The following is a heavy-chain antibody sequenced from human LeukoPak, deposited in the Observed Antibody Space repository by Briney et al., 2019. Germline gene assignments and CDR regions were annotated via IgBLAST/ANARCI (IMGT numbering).Heavy chain of an antibody. CDR2: MNPNSGNT. CDR3: AREQGRRYFDWLLPSDN. CDR1: GYTFTGYY. J-gene: IGHJ4*02. Sequence: ASVKVSCKASGYTFTGYYMHWVRQAPGQGLEWMGWMNPNSGNTGYAQKFQGRVTMTRNTSISTAYMELSSLRSEDTAVYYCAREQGRRYFDWLLPSDNWGQGTLVTVSS. V-gene: IGHV1-8*02. D-gene: IGHD3-9*01.